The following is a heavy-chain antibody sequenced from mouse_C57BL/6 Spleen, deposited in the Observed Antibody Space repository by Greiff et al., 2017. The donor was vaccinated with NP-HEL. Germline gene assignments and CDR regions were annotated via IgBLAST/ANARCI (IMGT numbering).Heavy chain of an antibody. CDR1: GYTFTDYY. J-gene: IGHJ1*03. CDR3: AIPYDYDYFDV. Sequence: VQLQQSGPELVKPGASVKISCKASGYTFTDYYMNWVKQSHGKSLEWIGDINPNNGGTSYNQKFKGKATLTVDKSSSTAYMELRSLTSEDSAVYYCAIPYDYDYFDVWGTGTTVTVSS. CDR2: INPNNGGT. D-gene: IGHD2-4*01. V-gene: IGHV1-26*01.